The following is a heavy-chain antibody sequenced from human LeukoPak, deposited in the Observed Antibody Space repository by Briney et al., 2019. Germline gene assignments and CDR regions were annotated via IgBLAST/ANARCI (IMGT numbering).Heavy chain of an antibody. CDR1: GFTFSTYV. V-gene: IGHV3-30-3*01. CDR2: ISYDGSNK. CDR3: AKDMRDWASGSYTFDS. J-gene: IGHJ4*02. D-gene: IGHD3-10*01. Sequence: GGSLRLSCAASGFTFSTYVMYWVRQAPGKGLEWVALISYDGSNKYYADSVKGRFTISRDNDKKSLYLEMKSLRVEDTALYYCAKDMRDWASGSYTFDSWGQGTLVTVSS.